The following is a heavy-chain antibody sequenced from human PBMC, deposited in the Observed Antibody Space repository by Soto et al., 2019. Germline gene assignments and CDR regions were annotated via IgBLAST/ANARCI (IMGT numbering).Heavy chain of an antibody. Sequence: ASVKVSCKASGGTFSSYAISWVRQAPGQGLEWMGGIISIFGTANYAQKFQGRVTITADESTSTAYMQLTSLRAEDTAVYYCAKGIIVEPPHTRVFDIWGQGTMVTVSS. CDR2: IISIFGTA. CDR3: AKGIIVEPPHTRVFDI. J-gene: IGHJ3*02. CDR1: GGTFSSYA. V-gene: IGHV1-69*01. D-gene: IGHD1-26*01.